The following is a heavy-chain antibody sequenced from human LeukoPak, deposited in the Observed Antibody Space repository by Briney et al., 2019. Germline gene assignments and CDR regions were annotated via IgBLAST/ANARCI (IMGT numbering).Heavy chain of an antibody. V-gene: IGHV4-39*07. J-gene: IGHJ4*02. CDR2: IYYSGST. D-gene: IGHD3-16*01. CDR1: GGSINSRSYY. Sequence: PSETLSLTCTVSGGSINSRSYYWGWTRQPPGKGLEWIGSIYYSGSTYYNPSLKSRVTISVDTSKNQFSLKLSSVTAADTAVYYCARRGWALWDYFDYWGQGTLVTVSS. CDR3: ARRGWALWDYFDY.